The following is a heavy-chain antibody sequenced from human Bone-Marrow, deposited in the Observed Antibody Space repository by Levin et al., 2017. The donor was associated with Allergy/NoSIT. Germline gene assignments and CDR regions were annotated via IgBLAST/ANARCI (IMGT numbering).Heavy chain of an antibody. CDR1: GAFIPSGDYY. Sequence: PSQTLSLPCTVSGAFIPSGDYYWTWIRQSPGKGLEWIGFVYYSGSTIYNPSLKSRDTISVDTSRNQFSLKLTSVTAADTAVYYCARDHNCYGSASYWFEPWGQGTLVTVSS. V-gene: IGHV4-30-4*08. J-gene: IGHJ5*02. D-gene: IGHD3-10*01. CDR2: VYYSGST. CDR3: ARDHNCYGSASYWFEP.